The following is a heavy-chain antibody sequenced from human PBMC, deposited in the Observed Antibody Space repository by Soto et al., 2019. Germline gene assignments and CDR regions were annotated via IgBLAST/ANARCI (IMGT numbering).Heavy chain of an antibody. CDR1: GFSLSADGVG. V-gene: IGHV2-5*02. CDR2: IYWDDDK. D-gene: IGHD2-2*01. J-gene: IGHJ3*01. Sequence: QITLKESGPTLVKPTQTLTLTCTFSGFSLSADGVGVGWIRQPPGKALEWLALIYWDDDKRYRPSLKSRLTIHKDTSKNQVVLTMTNMDPVDTATYYCAHAYGGTSWPNDAFDVWGQGTVVTVSS. CDR3: AHAYGGTSWPNDAFDV.